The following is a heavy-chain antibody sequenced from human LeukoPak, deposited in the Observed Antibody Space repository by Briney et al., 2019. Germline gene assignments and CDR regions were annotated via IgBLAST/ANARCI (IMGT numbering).Heavy chain of an antibody. CDR1: GFTFSSYS. CDR3: ARLTYYYDSSGYYSDY. J-gene: IGHJ4*02. D-gene: IGHD3-22*01. Sequence: GGSLRLSCAASGFTFSSYSMNWVRQAPGKGLEWVSSISSGSSYIYYADSVKGRFTISRDNAKNSLYLQMNSLRAEDTAVYYCARLTYYYDSSGYYSDYWGQGTLVTVSS. V-gene: IGHV3-21*01. CDR2: ISSGSSYI.